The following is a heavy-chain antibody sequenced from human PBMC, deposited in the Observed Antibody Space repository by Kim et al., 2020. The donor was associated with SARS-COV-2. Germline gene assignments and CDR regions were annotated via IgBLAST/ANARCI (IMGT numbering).Heavy chain of an antibody. D-gene: IGHD4-17*01. CDR3: AKDRWRMTTVTHALFDY. CDR1: GFTFSSYA. J-gene: IGHJ4*02. CDR2: ISGSGGST. Sequence: GGSLRLSCAASGFTFSSYAMSWVRQAPGKGLEWVSAISGSGGSTYYADSVKGRFTISRDNSKNTLYLQMNSLRAEDTAVYYCAKDRWRMTTVTHALFDYWGQGTLVTVSS. V-gene: IGHV3-23*01.